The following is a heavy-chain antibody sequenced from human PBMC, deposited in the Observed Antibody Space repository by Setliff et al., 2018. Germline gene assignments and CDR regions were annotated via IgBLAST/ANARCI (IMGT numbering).Heavy chain of an antibody. D-gene: IGHD3-22*01. CDR3: VREGVDSRSSTDYRYYMDV. J-gene: IGHJ6*03. V-gene: IGHV1-69*05. Sequence: SVKVSCKASGGTFSSYGISWVRQAPGQGLEWMGGTIPIFGTTDYAQKFRGRVTIITDESTSTAFMQLSSLRSEDTAVYYCVREGVDSRSSTDYRYYMDVWGKGTTVTAP. CDR2: TIPIFGTT. CDR1: GGTFSSYG.